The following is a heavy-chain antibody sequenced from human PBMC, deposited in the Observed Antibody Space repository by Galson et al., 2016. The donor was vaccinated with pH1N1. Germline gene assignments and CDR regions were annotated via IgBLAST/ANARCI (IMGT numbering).Heavy chain of an antibody. J-gene: IGHJ5*02. D-gene: IGHD3-3*01. CDR3: ARRRTPYFDSGGGPNCFDP. V-gene: IGHV2-5*01. CDR1: GFSLDTSGVG. Sequence: PALVKPTQTLTLTCTVSGFSLDTSGVGVGWIRQPPGKALEWLGDLCWTDETRYSPSLRNSLTITKDASKNQVVLTMTNVDPVDTATYFCARRRTPYFDSGGGPNCFDPGGQGTLDSVSS. CDR2: LCWTDET.